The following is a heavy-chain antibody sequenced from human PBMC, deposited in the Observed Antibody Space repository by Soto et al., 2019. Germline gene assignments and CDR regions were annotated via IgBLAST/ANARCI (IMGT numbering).Heavy chain of an antibody. CDR3: VREADESSGPLDYYGMDV. CDR1: GFILSNYW. D-gene: IGHD3-22*01. Sequence: PGGSLRLSCAASGFILSNYWMHWVRQAPGKGLVWASRVKSDGSSIDYADSVKGRFTISRDNAKNTLYLQMNSLRAEDTAVYYCVREADESSGPLDYYGMDVWGQGTTVTVSS. J-gene: IGHJ6*02. V-gene: IGHV3-74*01. CDR2: VKSDGSSI.